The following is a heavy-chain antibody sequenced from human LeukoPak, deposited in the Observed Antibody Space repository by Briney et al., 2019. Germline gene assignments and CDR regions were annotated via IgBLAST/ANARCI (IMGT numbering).Heavy chain of an antibody. CDR3: TRDGSFSDFDY. J-gene: IGHJ4*02. CDR2: MNPKSGNT. CDR1: GYSFSSHD. D-gene: IGHD1-26*01. V-gene: IGHV1-8*01. Sequence: ASVKVSCKASGYSFSSHDINWVRQATGQGLEWMGWMNPKSGNTDHAQNFQGRVTMTRDMSIRTAYVELSSLRSDDTAVYYCTRDGSFSDFDYWGQGALVTVSS.